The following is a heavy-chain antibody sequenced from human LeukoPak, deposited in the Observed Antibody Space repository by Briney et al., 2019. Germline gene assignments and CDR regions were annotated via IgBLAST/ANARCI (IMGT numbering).Heavy chain of an antibody. J-gene: IGHJ3*02. CDR3: CITMVRGGRLDAFDI. CDR1: GFTFSSYA. D-gene: IGHD3-10*01. V-gene: IGHV3-23*01. CDR2: ISGSGGST. Sequence: GGSLRLSCAASGFTFSSYAMSWVRQAPGKGLEWVSAISGSGGSTYCADSVKGRFTISRDNSKNTLYLQMNSLRAEDTAVYHCCITMVRGGRLDAFDIWGQGTMVTVSS.